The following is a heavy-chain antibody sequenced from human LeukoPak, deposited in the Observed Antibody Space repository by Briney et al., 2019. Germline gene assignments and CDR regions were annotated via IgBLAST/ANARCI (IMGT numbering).Heavy chain of an antibody. D-gene: IGHD3-22*01. J-gene: IGHJ4*02. CDR1: GFTLSSYS. Sequence: GGSLRLFCAASGFTLSSYSMNWVRQAPGKGLEWVSSISSSSSYIYYADSVKGRFTISRDNAKNSLYLQMNSLRAEDTAVYYCARDTILIVATHFDYWGQGTLVTVSS. CDR2: ISSSSSYI. CDR3: ARDTILIVATHFDY. V-gene: IGHV3-21*01.